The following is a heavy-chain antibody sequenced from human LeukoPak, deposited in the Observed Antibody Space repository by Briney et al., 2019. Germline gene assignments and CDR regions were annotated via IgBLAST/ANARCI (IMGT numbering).Heavy chain of an antibody. J-gene: IGHJ5*02. V-gene: IGHV3-48*01. CDR2: ISSARSTI. CDR1: GFTFRSYS. Sequence: GGSLRLSCTASGFTFRSYSRNWVRQAPGQGLEWISYISSARSTIYYADSVKGRFTVSRDNANNSLFLQMNSLRVEDTAMYYCVREDSSGYAWGQGTLVTVSS. CDR3: VREDSSGYA. D-gene: IGHD3-9*01.